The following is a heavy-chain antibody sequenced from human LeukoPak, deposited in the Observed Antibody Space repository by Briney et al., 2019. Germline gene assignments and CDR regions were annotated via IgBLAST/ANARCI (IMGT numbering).Heavy chain of an antibody. CDR3: ARAVGRLPEYFQH. Sequence: GESLRLPCAASGFTFSSYSMNWVRQAPGKGLEWVSSISSSSSYIYYADSVKGRFTISRDNAKNSLYLQMNSLRAEDTAVYYCARAVGRLPEYFQHWGQGTLVTVSS. D-gene: IGHD5-18*01. V-gene: IGHV3-21*01. CDR1: GFTFSSYS. J-gene: IGHJ1*01. CDR2: ISSSSSYI.